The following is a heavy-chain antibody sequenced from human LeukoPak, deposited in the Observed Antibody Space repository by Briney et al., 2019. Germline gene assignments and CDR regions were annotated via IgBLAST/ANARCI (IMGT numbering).Heavy chain of an antibody. CDR3: AREEYYYGSGSYSQSFDY. V-gene: IGHV3-21*01. D-gene: IGHD3-10*01. J-gene: IGHJ4*02. CDR2: ISSSSSYI. Sequence: GGSLRLSCAASGFTFSSYSMNWVRQAPGKGLEWVSSISSSSSYIYYADSVKGRFTISRDNAKNSLYLQMNSLRAEDTAVYYCAREEYYYGSGSYSQSFDYWGQGTLVTVSS. CDR1: GFTFSSYS.